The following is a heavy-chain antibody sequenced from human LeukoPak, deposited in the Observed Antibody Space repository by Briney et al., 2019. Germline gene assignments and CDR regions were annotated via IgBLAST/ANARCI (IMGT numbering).Heavy chain of an antibody. D-gene: IGHD3-22*01. CDR3: AKDLSQYDSSGYRYFDY. J-gene: IGHJ4*02. V-gene: IGHV3-30*18. Sequence: PGGSLRLSCAASGFTFSSYGMHWVRQAPGKGLEWVAVISYDGSNKYYADSVKGRFTISRDNSKNTLFLQLNSLRPEDTAVYFCAKDLSQYDSSGYRYFDYWGQGSLVTVSS. CDR1: GFTFSSYG. CDR2: ISYDGSNK.